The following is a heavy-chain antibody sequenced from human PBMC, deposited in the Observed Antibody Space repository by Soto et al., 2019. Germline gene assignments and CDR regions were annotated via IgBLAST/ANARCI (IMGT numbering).Heavy chain of an antibody. CDR3: ARDGGSVTHYYYYMDV. CDR2: IIPILGIA. V-gene: IGHV1-69*04. D-gene: IGHD4-17*01. J-gene: IGHJ6*03. Sequence: ASVKVSCKASGGTFSSYTISWVRQAPGQGLEWMGRIIPILGIANYAQKFQGRVTITADKSTSTAYMELSSLRSEDTAVYYCARDGGSVTHYYYYMDVWGKGTTVTVS. CDR1: GGTFSSYT.